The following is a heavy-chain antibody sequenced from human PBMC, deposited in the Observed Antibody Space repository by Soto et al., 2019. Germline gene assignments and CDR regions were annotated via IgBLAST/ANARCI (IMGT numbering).Heavy chain of an antibody. CDR1: GFTFSSYW. CDR2: ISSTGGST. V-gene: IGHV3-23*01. D-gene: IGHD6-6*01. J-gene: IGHJ3*02. Sequence: GGSLRLSCAASGFTFSSYWMHWVRQAPGKGLEWVSGISSTGGSTYYPDSVKGRFTISRDNSKNTLYLQMNSLRAEDTAIYYCAKVHYSSSSAAYDAFDIWGQGTLVTVSS. CDR3: AKVHYSSSSAAYDAFDI.